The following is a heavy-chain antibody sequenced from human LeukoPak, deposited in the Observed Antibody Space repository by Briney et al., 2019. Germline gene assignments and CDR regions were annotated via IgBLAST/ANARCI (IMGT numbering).Heavy chain of an antibody. V-gene: IGHV3-23*01. CDR2: ISGSGGCT. J-gene: IGHJ3*02. CDR1: GFTFSSYA. Sequence: GGSLRLSCAASGFTFSSYAMSWVRQAPGKGLEWVSAISGSGGCTYYADSVKGRFTISRDNSKNTLYLQMNSLRAEDTAVYYCAKGRGSYPDAFDIWGQGTMVTVSS. CDR3: AKGRGSYPDAFDI. D-gene: IGHD1-26*01.